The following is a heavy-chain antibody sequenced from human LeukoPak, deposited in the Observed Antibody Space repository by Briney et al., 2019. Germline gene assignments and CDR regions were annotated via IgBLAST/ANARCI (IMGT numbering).Heavy chain of an antibody. D-gene: IGHD3-3*01. CDR2: IYYSGST. V-gene: IGHV4-39*01. CDR3: ASLRFLEWFFGTTSEYYFDY. Sequence: SETLSLTCTVSGRSISSSSYYWGWIRHPPGKGLEWIGSIYYSGSTYYNPSVKSRVTISVDTSKNQSSLKLSSVTAADTAVYYCASLRFLEWFFGTTSEYYFDYWGQGTLVTVSS. J-gene: IGHJ4*02. CDR1: GRSISSSSYY.